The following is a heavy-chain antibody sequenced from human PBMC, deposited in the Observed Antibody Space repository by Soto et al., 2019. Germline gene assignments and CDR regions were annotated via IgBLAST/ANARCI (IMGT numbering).Heavy chain of an antibody. J-gene: IGHJ4*02. V-gene: IGHV4-61*01. CDR3: ARAPYYDILTEMRWSYYFDS. CDR1: GTSVSSGSFY. CDR2: IYHTGKT. Sequence: PSETLSLTCDVSGTSVSSGSFYFHWIRQAPGKGLEWIGYIYHTGKTNYSPSLRSRTTISSDTSRNQFSLKANSVTAADTAVYYCARAPYYDILTEMRWSYYFDSWGQGIQVTVSS. D-gene: IGHD3-9*01.